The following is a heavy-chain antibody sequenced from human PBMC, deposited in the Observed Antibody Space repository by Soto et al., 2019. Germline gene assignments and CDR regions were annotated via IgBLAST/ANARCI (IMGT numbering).Heavy chain of an antibody. CDR1: GGTFSYYA. V-gene: IGHV1-69*13. CDR2: IIPILGTA. Sequence: SVKVSCKASGGTFSYYAITWVRQAPGQGLKWMGGIIPILGTANYAQKFQGRVTITADESTSTAYMELSSLRSDDTAVYYCARSRNDLLTGYYNYYYYYNMDVWGQGTTVTVSS. D-gene: IGHD3-9*01. J-gene: IGHJ6*02. CDR3: ARSRNDLLTGYYNYYYYYNMDV.